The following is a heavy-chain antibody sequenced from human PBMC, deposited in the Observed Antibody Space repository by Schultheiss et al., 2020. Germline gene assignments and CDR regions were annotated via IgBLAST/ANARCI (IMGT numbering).Heavy chain of an antibody. D-gene: IGHD1-26*01. V-gene: IGHV3-33*05. CDR1: GFTFSSYG. Sequence: GGSLRLSCAASGFTFSSYGMHWVRQAPGKGLEWVAVISYDGSNKYYADSVKGRFTISRDNAKNSLYLQMNSLRAEDTAVYYCARDSESGSPLGDWGQGTLVTVSS. J-gene: IGHJ4*02. CDR2: ISYDGSNK. CDR3: ARDSESGSPLGD.